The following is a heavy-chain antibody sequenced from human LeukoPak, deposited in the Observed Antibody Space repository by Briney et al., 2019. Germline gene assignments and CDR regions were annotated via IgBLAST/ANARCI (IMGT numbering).Heavy chain of an antibody. D-gene: IGHD6-19*01. CDR3: ARDPPYEQCLDY. J-gene: IGHJ4*02. CDR1: GYTFTSYG. Sequence: GASVKVSCKASGYTFTSYGISWVRQASGQGLEWMGWISAYNGNTNYAQKLQGRVTMTTDTSTSTAYMELRSLRSDDTVVYYCARDPPYEQCLDYWGQGTLVTVSS. V-gene: IGHV1-18*01. CDR2: ISAYNGNT.